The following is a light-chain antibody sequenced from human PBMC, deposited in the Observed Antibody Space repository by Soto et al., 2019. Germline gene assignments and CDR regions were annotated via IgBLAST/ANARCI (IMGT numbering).Light chain of an antibody. CDR2: KAS. J-gene: IGKJ1*01. V-gene: IGKV1-5*03. Sequence: IQMTQSPSSLSASLGDRVTISCRASQGISSYLNWYQQKPGKAPKLLIYKASTLKSGVPSRFSGSGSGTEFTLTISSLQPDDFATYYCQHYNSYSEAFGQGTKV. CDR3: QHYNSYSEA. CDR1: QGISSY.